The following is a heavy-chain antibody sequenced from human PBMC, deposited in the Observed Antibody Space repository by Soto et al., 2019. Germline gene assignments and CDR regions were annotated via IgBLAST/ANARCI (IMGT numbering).Heavy chain of an antibody. J-gene: IGHJ6*01. CDR1: GYTFTTYW. V-gene: IGHV5-51*01. Sequence: PGESLKISCKGSGYTFTTYWIGWVREMPGKGLEWMGIIFPGDSDTRYNPSFQGHVTIPADKSTGTAVLQWRSLAASDTGLYYCARVGRVTVIRDHCHFFDLDVWGQGTTVTVSS. CDR2: IFPGDSDT. D-gene: IGHD2-21*02. CDR3: ARVGRVTVIRDHCHFFDLDV.